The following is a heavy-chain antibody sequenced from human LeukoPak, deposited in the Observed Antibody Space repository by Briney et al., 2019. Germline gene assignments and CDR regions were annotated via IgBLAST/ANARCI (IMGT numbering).Heavy chain of an antibody. CDR1: GGSISSYY. CDR3: ARRRAQLRYFDWLLPPPFDY. Sequence: PSETLSLTCTVSGGSISSYYWSWIRQPPGKGLEWIGYIYYSGSTNYNPSLKSRVTISVDTSKNQFSLKLSSVTAADTAVYYCARRRAQLRYFDWLLPPPFDYWGQGTLVTVSS. V-gene: IGHV4-59*12. D-gene: IGHD3-9*01. J-gene: IGHJ4*02. CDR2: IYYSGST.